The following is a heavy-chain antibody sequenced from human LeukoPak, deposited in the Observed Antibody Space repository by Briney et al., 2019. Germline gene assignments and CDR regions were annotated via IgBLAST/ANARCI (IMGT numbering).Heavy chain of an antibody. CDR2: ISSSSSYI. D-gene: IGHD3-10*01. Sequence: GGSLRLSCAASGFTFSSYSMNWVRQAPGRGLEWVSSISSSSSYIYYADSVKGRFTISRDNAKNSLYLQMNSLRAEDTAVYYCAKDLRLLLWVGEFDYWGQGTLVTVSS. J-gene: IGHJ4*02. V-gene: IGHV3-21*04. CDR3: AKDLRLLLWVGEFDY. CDR1: GFTFSSYS.